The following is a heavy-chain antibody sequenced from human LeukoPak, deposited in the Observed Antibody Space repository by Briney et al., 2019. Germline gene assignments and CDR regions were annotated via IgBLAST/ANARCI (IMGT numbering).Heavy chain of an antibody. CDR2: IYHSGST. D-gene: IGHD3-10*01. J-gene: IGHJ4*02. CDR1: GGSNFSSNW. V-gene: IGHV4-4*02. CDR3: VRGFGDPFDH. Sequence: SGTLSLTCAFSGGSNFSSNWWSWIRQSPGKGLEWIGEIYHSGSTNYNPSLKSRVTISVDKSKNQFSLKFNYVTAAETTVYYCVRGFGDPFDHWGQGTLVTVSS.